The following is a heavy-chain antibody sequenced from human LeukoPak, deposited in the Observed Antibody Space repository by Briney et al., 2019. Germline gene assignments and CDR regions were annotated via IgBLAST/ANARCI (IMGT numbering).Heavy chain of an antibody. V-gene: IGHV4-34*01. CDR3: ASWRRGAGDY. D-gene: IGHD6-19*01. Sequence: PSETLSLTCAVYGGSFSGYYWSWIRQPPGKGLEWIGEIKHSGSTNYNPSLKSRVTISVDTSKNQFSLKLSSVTAADTAVYYCASWRRGAGDYWGQGTLVTVSS. CDR2: IKHSGST. CDR1: GGSFSGYY. J-gene: IGHJ4*02.